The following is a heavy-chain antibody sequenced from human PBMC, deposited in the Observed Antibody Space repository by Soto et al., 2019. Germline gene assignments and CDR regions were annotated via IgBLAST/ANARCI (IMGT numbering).Heavy chain of an antibody. CDR3: ATSGFNKSGMDV. CDR2: INQDGSEK. J-gene: IGHJ6*02. Sequence: VLLVESGGGLVQPGGSLRLSCAASGFTFSKYWLNWVRQAPGIGLEWVANINQDGSEKYYVDSVKGRFTISRDNAKIALFLQVNSLRADDTAVYYCATSGFNKSGMDVWGQGTTVTV. D-gene: IGHD1-26*01. V-gene: IGHV3-7*03. CDR1: GFTFSKYW.